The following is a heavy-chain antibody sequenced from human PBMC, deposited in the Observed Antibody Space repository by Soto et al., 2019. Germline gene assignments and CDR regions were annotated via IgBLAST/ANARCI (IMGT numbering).Heavy chain of an antibody. J-gene: IGHJ5*02. D-gene: IGHD3-9*01. CDR2: ISYDSGAI. Sequence: GGSLRLSCAASGFTFDHYAMHWVRQAPGKGLEWVSGISYDSGAIDYADSVKGRFTISRDNTRNSLFLQLNSLRTDDTAFYYGTKILPGINWFDPWGQGTLVTVSS. CDR1: GFTFDHYA. CDR3: TKILPGINWFDP. V-gene: IGHV3-9*01.